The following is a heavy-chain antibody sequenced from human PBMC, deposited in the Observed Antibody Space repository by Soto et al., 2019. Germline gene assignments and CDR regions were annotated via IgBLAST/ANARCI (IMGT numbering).Heavy chain of an antibody. J-gene: IGHJ3*02. CDR2: ISGSGGST. Sequence: GGSLRLSCAASGFPFSIYAMSLVRQSPGKGLEWVSAISGSGGSTYYADSVKGRFTISRDNSKNTLYLQMNSLRAEDTAVYYCAATYYYARSGYYPFDIWGRGTIVTVXS. CDR3: AATYYYARSGYYPFDI. D-gene: IGHD3-22*01. V-gene: IGHV3-23*01. CDR1: GFPFSIYA.